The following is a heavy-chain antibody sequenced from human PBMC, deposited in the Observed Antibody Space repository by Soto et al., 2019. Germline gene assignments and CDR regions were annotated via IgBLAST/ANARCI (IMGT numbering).Heavy chain of an antibody. CDR1: GGSISSSSYY. V-gene: IGHV4-39*01. CDR2: IYYSGST. J-gene: IGHJ4*02. CDR3: ARLRAGDILTGYIFDY. Sequence: LSLTCTVSGGSISSSSYYWGWIRQPPGKGLEWIGSIYYSGSTYYNPSLKSRVTISVDTSKNQFSLKLSSVTAADTAVYYCARLRAGDILTGYIFDYWGQGTLVTVSS. D-gene: IGHD3-9*01.